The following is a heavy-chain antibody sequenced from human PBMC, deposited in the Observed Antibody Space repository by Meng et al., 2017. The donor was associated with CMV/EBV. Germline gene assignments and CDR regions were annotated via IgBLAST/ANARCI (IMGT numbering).Heavy chain of an antibody. CDR2: ISAYNGNT. CDR1: GYTFTSYG. CDR3: ARLVVPAAISYNYYYGMDV. J-gene: IGHJ6*02. Sequence: ASVKVSCKASGYTFTSYGISWVRQAPGQGLEWMGWISAYNGNTNYAQKLQGRVTMTTDTSTSTAYMELRSLRSDDTAVYYCARLVVPAAISYNYYYGMDVWGQGTTVTVSS. V-gene: IGHV1-18*01. D-gene: IGHD2-2*01.